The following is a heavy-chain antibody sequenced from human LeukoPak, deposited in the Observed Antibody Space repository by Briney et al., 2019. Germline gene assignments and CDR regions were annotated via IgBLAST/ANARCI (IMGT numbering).Heavy chain of an antibody. CDR2: ISSSSSI. J-gene: IGHJ6*02. CDR3: AKTTVTTGNYYGLDV. D-gene: IGHD4-17*01. V-gene: IGHV3-48*02. CDR1: GFTFSSYS. Sequence: SGGSLRLSCAASGFTFSSYSMNWVRQAPGKGLEWVSHISSSSSINYADSVKGRFTISRDNAKNSLYLQMNSLRDEDTAVYYCAKTTVTTGNYYGLDVWGQGTTVTVSS.